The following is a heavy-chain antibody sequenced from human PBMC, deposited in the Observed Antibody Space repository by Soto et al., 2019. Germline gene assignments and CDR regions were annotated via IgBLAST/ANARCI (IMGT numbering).Heavy chain of an antibody. J-gene: IGHJ4*02. CDR2: MNPDSGHA. V-gene: IGHV1-8*01. CDR1: GYTFTNSY. Sequence: ASVKVSCKASGYTFTNSYISWVRQAPGQGLEWMGWMNPDSGHAAYAQKFQGRVTLTTSTSTSTVYMEMRSLGSEDTAVYYCARRPHCSGGICYYGLDNWGQGTLVTVSS. CDR3: ARRPHCSGGICYYGLDN. D-gene: IGHD2-15*01.